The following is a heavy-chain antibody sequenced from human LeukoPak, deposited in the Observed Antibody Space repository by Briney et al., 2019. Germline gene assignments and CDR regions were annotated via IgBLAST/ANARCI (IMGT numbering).Heavy chain of an antibody. D-gene: IGHD1-26*01. Sequence: PGGSLRLSCAASGFTFSNAWISWVRQAPGKGLEWVGRIKSKTDGGTADYAAPVKGRFTISRDDSKNTLYLQMNSLKTEDTAVYYCTTVAEEWELLGAFDYWGQGTLVTASS. CDR2: IKSKTDGGTA. V-gene: IGHV3-15*01. J-gene: IGHJ4*02. CDR1: GFTFSNAW. CDR3: TTVAEEWELLGAFDY.